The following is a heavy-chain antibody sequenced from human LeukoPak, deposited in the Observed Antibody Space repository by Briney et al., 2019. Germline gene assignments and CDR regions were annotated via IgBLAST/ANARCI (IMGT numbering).Heavy chain of an antibody. CDR1: GFTFSDYY. Sequence: GGSLRISCAASGFTFSDYYMSWIRQAPGKGLEWVSDISSTSIYTNYADSVKGRFTISRDNAKNSLYLQMNSLRAEDTAVYYCAREDGYSSSWYSDYRGQGTLVTVSS. J-gene: IGHJ4*02. CDR3: AREDGYSSSWYSDY. D-gene: IGHD6-13*01. V-gene: IGHV3-11*05. CDR2: ISSTSIYT.